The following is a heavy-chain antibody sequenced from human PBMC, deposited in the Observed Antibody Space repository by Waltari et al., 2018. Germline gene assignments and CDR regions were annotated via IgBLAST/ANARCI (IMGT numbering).Heavy chain of an antibody. CDR2: IYYSGST. CDR3: ARLCSGGSCGDY. J-gene: IGHJ4*02. Sequence: QLQLQESGPGLVTPSETLSLTCTVSGGSISSSSYYWGWIRQPPGKGLEWIGSIYYSGSTYYNPSLKSRVTISVDTSKNQFSLKLSSVTAADTAVYYCARLCSGGSCGDYWGQGTLVTVSS. D-gene: IGHD2-15*01. V-gene: IGHV4-39*07. CDR1: GGSISSSSYY.